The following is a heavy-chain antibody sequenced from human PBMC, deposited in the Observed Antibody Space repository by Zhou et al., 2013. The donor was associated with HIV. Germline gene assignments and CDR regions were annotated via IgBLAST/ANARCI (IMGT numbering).Heavy chain of an antibody. D-gene: IGHD1-1*01. CDR1: GYKFSNYA. J-gene: IGHJ4*02. Sequence: QVQLVQSGTEMKKTGASVKVSCKTSGYKFSNYAITWVRQVPGQGLDWMGWMSSYDDNAHYAQKFQGRVTMTTDTSTSTVYMELTSLTFDDTAVYYCAKDGGIDWNDSGSDHWGQGTLVTVSS. CDR2: MSSYDDNA. V-gene: IGHV1-18*01. CDR3: AKDGGIDWNDSGSDH.